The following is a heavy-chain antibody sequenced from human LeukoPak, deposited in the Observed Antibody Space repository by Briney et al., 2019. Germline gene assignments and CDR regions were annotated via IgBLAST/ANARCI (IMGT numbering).Heavy chain of an antibody. CDR2: IYPGDSDT. D-gene: IGHD1-26*01. V-gene: IGHV5-51*01. CDR1: GYSFTSYW. CDR3: ARDSGSLDDAFDI. J-gene: IGHJ3*02. Sequence: GESLKISCKGSGYSFTSYWIGWVRQMPEKGLGWMGIIYPGDSDTRYSPSFQGQVTISADKSISTAYLQWSSLKASDTAMYYCARDSGSLDDAFDIWGQGTMVTVSS.